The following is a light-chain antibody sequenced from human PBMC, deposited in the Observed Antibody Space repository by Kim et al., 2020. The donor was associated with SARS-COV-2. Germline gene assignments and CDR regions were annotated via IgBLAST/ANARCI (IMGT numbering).Light chain of an antibody. CDR1: QSVSRD. J-gene: IGKJ4*01. CDR2: GAF. Sequence: EIVMTQSPATLSVSPGERVTLYCRASQSVSRDLAWYQQKGGQAPRLLIYGAFTRATGIPARFSGSGSGTEFTLTITSLQSEDFGVYYCQQYNNWPRLTFGGGTKLEI. V-gene: IGKV3-15*01. CDR3: QQYNNWPRLT.